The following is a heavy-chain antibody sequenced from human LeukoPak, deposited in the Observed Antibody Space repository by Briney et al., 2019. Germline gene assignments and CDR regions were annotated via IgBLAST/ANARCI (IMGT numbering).Heavy chain of an antibody. CDR2: TSGDGITT. CDR3: ARDHVYGGADY. Sequence: GGSLRLSCAASGLTFSSYAMSWVRQAPGKGLEWVSLTSGDGITTYFADSVKGRFTISRDNSKSSLFLQMSSLRTEDTALYYCARDHVYGGADYWGQGTLVTVSS. J-gene: IGHJ4*02. D-gene: IGHD5/OR15-5a*01. CDR1: GLTFSSYA. V-gene: IGHV3-43*02.